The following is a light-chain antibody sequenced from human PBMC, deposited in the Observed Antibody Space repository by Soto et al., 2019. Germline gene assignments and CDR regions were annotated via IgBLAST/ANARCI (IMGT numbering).Light chain of an antibody. Sequence: QTVVTQEPSLTVSPGGTVTLTCGSSTGAVTSGHYPYWFQQKPGQAPRTLIYDTSNKHSWTPARFSGSLLGGKAALTLSGAQPEDEAEYYCLLSYSGDLAVFCGGTQLTVL. J-gene: IGLJ7*01. CDR3: LLSYSGDLAV. CDR1: TGAVTSGHY. CDR2: DTS. V-gene: IGLV7-46*01.